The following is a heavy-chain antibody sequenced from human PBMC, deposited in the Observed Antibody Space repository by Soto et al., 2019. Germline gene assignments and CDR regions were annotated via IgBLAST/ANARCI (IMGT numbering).Heavy chain of an antibody. CDR1: GFIFSNYG. Sequence: QVQLVESEGGVVQPGRSLRLSCAASGFIFSNYGMHWVRQAPGKGLEWVAVIWYDGSHESYADSVKGRFTISRDNSKNTLFLQMNSLRAEDTAVYYCARDRYSYDSRAYQGVDWYFDLWGRGTLVTVSS. D-gene: IGHD3-22*01. V-gene: IGHV3-33*01. CDR2: IWYDGSHE. J-gene: IGHJ2*01. CDR3: ARDRYSYDSRAYQGVDWYFDL.